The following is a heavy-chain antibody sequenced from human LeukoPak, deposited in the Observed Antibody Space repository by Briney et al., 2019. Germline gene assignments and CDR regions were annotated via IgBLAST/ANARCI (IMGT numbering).Heavy chain of an antibody. V-gene: IGHV3-30-3*01. CDR3: ARVGYYESSGYYEY. Sequence: TGGSLRLSCAASGFTFSSFTMHWVRQAPGKGLEWVAVISFDGINKYYADSVGGRFTISRDNSKNILYLQMNSLRAEDTAVYYCARVGYYESSGYYEYWGQGTLVTVSS. D-gene: IGHD3-22*01. J-gene: IGHJ4*02. CDR1: GFTFSSFT. CDR2: ISFDGINK.